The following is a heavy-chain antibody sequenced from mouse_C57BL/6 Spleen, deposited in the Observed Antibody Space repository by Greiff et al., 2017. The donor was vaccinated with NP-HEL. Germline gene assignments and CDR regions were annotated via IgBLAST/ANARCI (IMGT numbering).Heavy chain of an antibody. J-gene: IGHJ2*01. CDR2: IYPGDGDT. D-gene: IGHD1-1*01. CDR3: ARETTVVLDY. CDR1: GYAFSSSW. V-gene: IGHV1-82*01. Sequence: QVQLKQSGPELVKPGASVKISCKASGYAFSSSWMNWVKQRPGKGLEWIGRIYPGDGDTNYNGKFKGKATLTADKSSSTAYMQLSSLTSEDSAVYFCARETTVVLDYWGQGTTLTVSS.